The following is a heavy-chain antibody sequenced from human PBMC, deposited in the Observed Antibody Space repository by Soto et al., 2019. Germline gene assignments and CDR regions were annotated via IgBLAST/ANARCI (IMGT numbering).Heavy chain of an antibody. Sequence: QLQLQESGPGLVKPSETLSLTCTVSGGSISSSSYYWGWIRQPPGKGLEWIGSIYYSGSTYYNPSLKSRVTISVDTSKNQFSLKLSSVTAADTAVYYCATQGYCSSTSCYRGWASESYWGQGTLVTVSS. J-gene: IGHJ4*02. V-gene: IGHV4-39*01. CDR1: GGSISSSSYY. CDR2: IYYSGST. CDR3: ATQGYCSSTSCYRGWASESY. D-gene: IGHD2-2*01.